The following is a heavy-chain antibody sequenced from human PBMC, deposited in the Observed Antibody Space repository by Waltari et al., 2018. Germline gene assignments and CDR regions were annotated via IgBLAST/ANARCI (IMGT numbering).Heavy chain of an antibody. Sequence: EVQLVESGGGLVQPGGSLRLSCAASGFTFSSYSMNWVRQAPGKGLEWVSYISSSRRTIYYADSVKGRFTISRDNAKNSLYLQMNSLRAEDTAVYYCARDIGQGRDYDILTGYRTNYYYYGMDVWGQGTTVTVSS. J-gene: IGHJ6*02. CDR1: GFTFSSYS. CDR2: ISSSRRTI. D-gene: IGHD3-9*01. V-gene: IGHV3-48*01. CDR3: ARDIGQGRDYDILTGYRTNYYYYGMDV.